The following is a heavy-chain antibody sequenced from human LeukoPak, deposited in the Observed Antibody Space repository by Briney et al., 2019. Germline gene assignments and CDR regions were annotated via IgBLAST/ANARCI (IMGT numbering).Heavy chain of an antibody. V-gene: IGHV4-39*07. CDR2: IYYSGST. CDR1: GGSISSSSYY. J-gene: IGHJ3*02. Sequence: SETLSLTCTVSGGSISSSSYYWGWIRQPPGKGLEWIGSIYYSGSTYYNPSLKSRVTISVDTSKNQFSLKLSSVTAADTAVYYCARDRDLDSSAAFDIWGQGTMVTVSS. D-gene: IGHD3-22*01. CDR3: ARDRDLDSSAAFDI.